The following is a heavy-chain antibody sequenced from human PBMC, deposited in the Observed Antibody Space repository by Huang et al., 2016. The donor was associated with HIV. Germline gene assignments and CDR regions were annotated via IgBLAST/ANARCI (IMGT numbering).Heavy chain of an antibody. CDR1: GYTFSSFG. Sequence: QVQLVQSGAEVKKPGASVKVSCKASGYTFSSFGISWVRQAPGHGLAWVGCISVYNGNTKFAQKFQGRLTITTDTSTSTAYMELRSLRSDDTAVYYCARGGGIQLWLLGYYYMDVWGNGTTVTVSS. V-gene: IGHV1-18*01. J-gene: IGHJ6*03. CDR3: ARGGGIQLWLLGYYYMDV. CDR2: ISVYNGNT. D-gene: IGHD5-18*01.